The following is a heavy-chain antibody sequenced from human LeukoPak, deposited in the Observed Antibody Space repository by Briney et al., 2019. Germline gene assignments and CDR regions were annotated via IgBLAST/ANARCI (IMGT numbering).Heavy chain of an antibody. CDR3: ARALGYCSGGSCPLDNWFDP. D-gene: IGHD2-15*01. CDR2: IIPILGIA. Sequence: SVKVSCKAPGGTFSSYTISWVRQAPGQGLEWMGRIIPILGIANYAQKFQGRVTITADKSTRTAYMELSSLRSEDTAVYYCARALGYCSGGSCPLDNWFDPWGQGTLVTVSS. CDR1: GGTFSSYT. V-gene: IGHV1-69*02. J-gene: IGHJ5*02.